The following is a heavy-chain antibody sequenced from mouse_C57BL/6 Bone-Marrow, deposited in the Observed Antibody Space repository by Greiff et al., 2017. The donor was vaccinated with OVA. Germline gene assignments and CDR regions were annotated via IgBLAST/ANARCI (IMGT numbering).Heavy chain of an antibody. Sequence: QVQLQQPGAELVMPGASVKLSCKASGYTFTSYWMHWVKQRPGQGLEWIGEIDPSDSYTNYNQKFKGKSTLTVDKSSSTAYMQLSSLTSEDSAVYYCARGAPPRCFDYWGQGTTLTVSS. D-gene: IGHD2-10*02. CDR1: GYTFTSYW. V-gene: IGHV1-69*01. CDR3: ARGAPPRCFDY. CDR2: IDPSDSYT. J-gene: IGHJ2*01.